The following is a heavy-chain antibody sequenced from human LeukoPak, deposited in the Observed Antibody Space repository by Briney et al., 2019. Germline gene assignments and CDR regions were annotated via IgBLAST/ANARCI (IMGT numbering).Heavy chain of an antibody. CDR1: GFTFSSYA. CDR2: ISSSGSTI. V-gene: IGHV3-48*03. CDR3: AELGITMIGGV. Sequence: GGSLRLSCAASGFTFSSYAMSWVRQAPGKGLEWVSYISSSGSTIYYADSVKGRFTISRDNAKNSLYMQMNSLRAEDTAVYYCAELGITMIGGVWGKGTTVTISS. D-gene: IGHD3-10*02. J-gene: IGHJ6*04.